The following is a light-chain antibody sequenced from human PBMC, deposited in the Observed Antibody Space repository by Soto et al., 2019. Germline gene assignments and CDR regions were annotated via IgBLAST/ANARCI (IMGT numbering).Light chain of an antibody. CDR2: KAS. CDR3: QQYDSYPLT. J-gene: IGKJ4*01. V-gene: IGKV1-5*03. Sequence: DIQMTQSPSTLSASVGERVTISCRASQSISSWLVWYQQKPGKAPNLLIYKASSLDSGVPSRFSGSGSGTEFTLTVSSLQPDDFATYYCQQYDSYPLTFGGGTKVEIK. CDR1: QSISSW.